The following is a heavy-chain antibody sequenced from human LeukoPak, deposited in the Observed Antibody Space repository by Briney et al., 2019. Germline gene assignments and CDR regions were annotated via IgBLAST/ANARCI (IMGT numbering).Heavy chain of an antibody. CDR2: IHDSGST. J-gene: IGHJ4*02. D-gene: IGHD5-24*01. Sequence: PSETLSLTCTVSVGSISNYYWSWIRQSPEKGLEWIGYIHDSGSTNYNPSLKSRVTISVDTSKNQFSLKLSSVTAADTAVYYCARLDAAAGRYLQFFYWGQGTLVTVSS. CDR1: VGSISNYY. V-gene: IGHV4-59*08. CDR3: ARLDAAAGRYLQFFY.